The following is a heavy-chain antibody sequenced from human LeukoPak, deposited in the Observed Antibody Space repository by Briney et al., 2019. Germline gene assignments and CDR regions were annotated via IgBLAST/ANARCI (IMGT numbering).Heavy chain of an antibody. J-gene: IGHJ4*02. CDR3: ARDPYDSSGLYYDY. CDR2: IYYSGNT. D-gene: IGHD3-22*01. Sequence: PSETLSLTCTVSGGSISSNYWNWIRQPPGKGLEWIGYIYYSGNTNYNPSLKSRVTISVDTSKNQFSLKLSSVTAADTAVYYCARDPYDSSGLYYDYWGQGTLVTVSS. V-gene: IGHV4-59*12. CDR1: GGSISSNY.